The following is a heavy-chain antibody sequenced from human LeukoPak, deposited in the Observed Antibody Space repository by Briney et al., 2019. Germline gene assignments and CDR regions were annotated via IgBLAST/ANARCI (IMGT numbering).Heavy chain of an antibody. D-gene: IGHD4-23*01. Sequence: GESLKISCKGSGYSFSSYWIAWVRQMPGKGLEWMGIVFPGASDTRYSPSFQGQVTISADKSISTAYLRWSSLKASDTAMYYCAIMTSYGGTSYFDYWGQGTLVTVSS. CDR3: AIMTSYGGTSYFDY. CDR1: GYSFSSYW. V-gene: IGHV5-51*01. J-gene: IGHJ4*02. CDR2: VFPGASDT.